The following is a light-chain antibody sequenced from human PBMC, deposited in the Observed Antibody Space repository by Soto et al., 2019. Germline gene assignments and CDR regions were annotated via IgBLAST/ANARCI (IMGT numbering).Light chain of an antibody. V-gene: IGKV1-27*01. CDR3: QKYNSAPWT. Sequence: DIKLTQSPSSMSASVGARVTITCRASQCIVNYLAWYQQTPGKVPKLLIYAASTLQSGVPSRFSGSGSGTDFTLTISSLQPEDVATYYCQKYNSAPWTFGQGTQVEIK. J-gene: IGKJ1*01. CDR1: QCIVNY. CDR2: AAS.